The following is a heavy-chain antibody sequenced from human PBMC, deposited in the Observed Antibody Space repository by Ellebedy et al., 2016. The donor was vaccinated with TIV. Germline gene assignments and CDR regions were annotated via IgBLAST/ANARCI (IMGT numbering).Heavy chain of an antibody. CDR2: ISGSGGST. V-gene: IGHV3-23*01. J-gene: IGHJ4*02. CDR1: GFTFSSYA. CDR3: AKPPSGYGMGYFDY. Sequence: PGGSLRLSCAASGFTFSSYAVSWVRQAPGKGLEWVSGISGSGGSTYYADSVKGRFIISRDNSKNTPYLQMNSLRADDTAVYYCAKPPSGYGMGYFDYWGQGTLVTVSS. D-gene: IGHD3-22*01.